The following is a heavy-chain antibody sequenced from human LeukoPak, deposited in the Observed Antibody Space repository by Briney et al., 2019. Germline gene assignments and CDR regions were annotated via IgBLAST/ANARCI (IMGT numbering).Heavy chain of an antibody. CDR2: IYYSGST. J-gene: IGHJ4*02. CDR1: GGSISSGDYY. D-gene: IGHD4-17*01. CDR3: ARGRGNYGDYLDY. Sequence: SETLSLTCTVSGGSISSGDYYWSWIRQPPGKGLEWIGYIYYSGSTYYNPSLKSRVTISVDTSKNQFSLKLSSVTAADTAVYYCARGRGNYGDYLDYWGQGTLVTVPS. V-gene: IGHV4-30-4*01.